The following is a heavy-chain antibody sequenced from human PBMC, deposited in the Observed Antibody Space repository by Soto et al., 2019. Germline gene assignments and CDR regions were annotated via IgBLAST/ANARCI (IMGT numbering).Heavy chain of an antibody. V-gene: IGHV4-59*12. CDR3: ARDIAHRYYYDSSGPLA. J-gene: IGHJ4*02. CDR2: IYYSGST. CDR1: GGSISPYY. Sequence: PSETLSLTCTVSGGSISPYYWSWIRQPPGKGLEWVGYIYYSGSTYYNPSLKSRVTISVDTSKNQFSLKLSSVTAADTAVYYCARDIAHRYYYDSSGPLAWGQGTQVTVSS. D-gene: IGHD3-22*01.